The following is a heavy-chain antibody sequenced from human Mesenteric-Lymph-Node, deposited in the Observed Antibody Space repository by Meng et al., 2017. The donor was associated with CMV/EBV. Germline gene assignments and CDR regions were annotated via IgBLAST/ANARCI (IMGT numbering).Heavy chain of an antibody. CDR1: GFTFSSYG. CDR2: IYNDGNNK. Sequence: GESLKISCAASGFTFSSYGMHWVRQAPGKGLEWVALIYNDGNNKYYADSVKGRFTISRDNSKNTLYLQMNNLRAEDTAVYYCARDSQGLGPWGQGTLVTVSS. V-gene: IGHV3-30*19. D-gene: IGHD6-19*01. CDR3: ARDSQGLGP. J-gene: IGHJ5*02.